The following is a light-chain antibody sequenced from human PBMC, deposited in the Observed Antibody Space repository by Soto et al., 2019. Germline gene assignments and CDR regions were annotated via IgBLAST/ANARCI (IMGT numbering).Light chain of an antibody. V-gene: IGKV3-11*01. J-gene: IGKJ4*01. CDR3: QHRNNWPLT. CDR2: DVS. CDR1: QSVGAT. Sequence: EIVLTQSPGTLSLSPGERATLSCRASQSVGATLGWYQQKRGQPPRLLIYDVSNRATAIPARFSGSGSGTDFTLTISSLEPEDFAVYYCQHRNNWPLTFGGGTKVDIK.